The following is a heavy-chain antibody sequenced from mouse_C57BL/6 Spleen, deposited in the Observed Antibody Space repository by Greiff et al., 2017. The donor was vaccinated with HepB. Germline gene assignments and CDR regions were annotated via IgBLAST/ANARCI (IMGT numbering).Heavy chain of an antibody. CDR3: ARRGLYDGYYVWAMDY. V-gene: IGHV1-55*01. CDR2: IYPGSGST. CDR1: GYTFTSYW. D-gene: IGHD2-3*01. Sequence: VQVVESGAELVKPGASVKMSCKASGYTFTSYWITWVKQRPGQGLEWIGDIYPGSGSTNYNEKFKSKATLTVDTSSSTAYMQLSSLTSEDSAVYYCARRGLYDGYYVWAMDYLGQGTSVTVSS. J-gene: IGHJ4*01.